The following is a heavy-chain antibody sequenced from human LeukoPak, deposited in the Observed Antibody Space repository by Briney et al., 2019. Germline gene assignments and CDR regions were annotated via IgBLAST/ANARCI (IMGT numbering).Heavy chain of an antibody. CDR1: GGSISSYY. CDR2: IYYSGST. V-gene: IGHV4-59*01. J-gene: IGHJ5*02. Sequence: SETLSLTCTVSGGSISSYYWSWIRQPPGKGLEWIGYIYYSGSTNYNPSLKSRVTISVDTSKNQFSLKLSSVTAADTAVYYCARFCNYYDSSGYYYGFDPWGQGTLVTVSS. CDR3: ARFCNYYDSSGYYYGFDP. D-gene: IGHD3-22*01.